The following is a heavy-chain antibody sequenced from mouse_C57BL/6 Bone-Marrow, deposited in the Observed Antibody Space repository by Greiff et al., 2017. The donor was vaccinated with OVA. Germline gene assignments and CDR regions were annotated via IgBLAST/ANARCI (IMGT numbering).Heavy chain of an antibody. Sequence: QVQLQQSGAELARPGASVKLSCKASGYTFTSYGISWVKQRTGQGLEWIGEIYPRSGNTYYNEKFKGKATLTADKSSSTAYMELRSLTSEDSAVYFCARRTGRITTVVAWFAYWGQGTLVTVSA. D-gene: IGHD1-1*01. CDR1: GYTFTSYG. CDR3: ARRTGRITTVVAWFAY. CDR2: IYPRSGNT. J-gene: IGHJ3*01. V-gene: IGHV1-81*01.